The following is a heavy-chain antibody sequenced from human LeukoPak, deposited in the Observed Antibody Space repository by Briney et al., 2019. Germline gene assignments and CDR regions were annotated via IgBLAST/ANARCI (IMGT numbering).Heavy chain of an antibody. Sequence: GGSLRLSCAASGFTFSSYAMSWVRQAPGKGLEWVSAISGSGGSTYYAGSVKGRFTISRDNSKNTLYLQMNSLRAEDTAAYYCAKDRGYSYGYNWFDPWGQGTLVTVSS. CDR2: ISGSGGST. J-gene: IGHJ5*02. D-gene: IGHD5-18*01. V-gene: IGHV3-23*01. CDR1: GFTFSSYA. CDR3: AKDRGYSYGYNWFDP.